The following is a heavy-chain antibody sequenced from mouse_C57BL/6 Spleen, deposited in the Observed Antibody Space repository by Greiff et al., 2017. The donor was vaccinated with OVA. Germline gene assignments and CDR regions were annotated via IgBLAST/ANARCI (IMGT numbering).Heavy chain of an antibody. V-gene: IGHV1-52*01. Sequence: QVQLKQPGAELVRPGSSVKLSCKASGYTFTSYWMHWVKQRPIQGLEWIGNIDPSDSDTHYNQKFKDKATLTVDKSSSTAYMQLSSLTSEDSAVDYCARRYDYSYWYFEGWGTGTTVTVSS. CDR3: ARRYDYSYWYFEG. CDR1: GYTFTSYW. J-gene: IGHJ1*03. CDR2: IDPSDSDT. D-gene: IGHD2-4*01.